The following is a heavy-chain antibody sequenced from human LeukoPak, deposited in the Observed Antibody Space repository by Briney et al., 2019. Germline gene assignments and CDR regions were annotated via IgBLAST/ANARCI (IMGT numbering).Heavy chain of an antibody. CDR3: ARADIVVVPAALDY. V-gene: IGHV3-30*08. CDR2: ISYDGSNK. Sequence: GGSLRLSCAASAFTFSSYWMNWVRQAPGKGLEWVAVISYDGSNKYYADSVKGRFTISRDNSKNTLYLQMNSLRAEDTAVYYCARADIVVVPAALDYWGQGTLVTVSS. D-gene: IGHD2-2*01. J-gene: IGHJ4*02. CDR1: AFTFSSYW.